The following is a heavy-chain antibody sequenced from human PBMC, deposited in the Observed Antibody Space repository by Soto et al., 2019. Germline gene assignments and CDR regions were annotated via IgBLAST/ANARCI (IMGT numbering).Heavy chain of an antibody. CDR1: GGSITSSGSA. D-gene: IGHD1-1*01. CDR3: ARHIHNQGFEYYFDS. V-gene: IGHV4-39*01. CDR2: IDYRGNT. Sequence: QLQLQESGPGLVKPSETLSLTCNASGGSITSSGSAWGWIRQSPGKGLEWIGTIDYRGNTYYIPTLTTRITISVDTSKNQISLKLSSVTAADTAVYYCARHIHNQGFEYYFDSWGQGTLVTVSS. J-gene: IGHJ4*02.